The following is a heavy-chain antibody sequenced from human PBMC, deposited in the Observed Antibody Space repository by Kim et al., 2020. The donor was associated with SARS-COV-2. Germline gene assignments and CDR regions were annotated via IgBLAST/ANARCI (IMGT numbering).Heavy chain of an antibody. V-gene: IGHV1-46*01. J-gene: IGHJ3*02. Sequence: ASVKVSCKASGYTFTSYYMHWVRQAPGQGLEWMGIINPSGGSTSDAQKFQGRVTMTRDTSTSTVYMELSSLRSEDTAVYYCARGKVIVVVSDAFDIWGQGTMVTVSS. CDR3: ARGKVIVVVSDAFDI. D-gene: IGHD3-22*01. CDR2: INPSGGST. CDR1: GYTFTSYY.